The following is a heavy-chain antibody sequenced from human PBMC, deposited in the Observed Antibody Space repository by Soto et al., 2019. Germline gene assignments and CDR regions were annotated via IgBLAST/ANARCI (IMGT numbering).Heavy chain of an antibody. D-gene: IGHD1-26*01. J-gene: IGHJ4*02. CDR2: ISSSSSYI. V-gene: IGHV3-21*01. CDR3: AGGSSEVFAY. Sequence: EVQLVESGGGLVKPGGSLRLSCAASGFTFSSYSMNWVRQAPGKGLEWVSSISSSSSYIYYADSVKGRFTISRDNAKNSLYLQMNSLRAEDTAVYYCAGGSSEVFAYWGQGTLVTVSS. CDR1: GFTFSSYS.